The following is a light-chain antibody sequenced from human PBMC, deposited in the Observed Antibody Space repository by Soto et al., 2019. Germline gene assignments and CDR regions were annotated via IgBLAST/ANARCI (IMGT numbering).Light chain of an antibody. J-gene: IGLJ2*01. CDR2: EVS. CDR3: SSHTTKNTWI. CDR1: SSDIGAYIY. V-gene: IGLV2-14*03. Sequence: QSVLTQPASVSGSPGQSITISCTGTSSDIGAYIYVSWYQQHPGKAPKLIISEVSNRPSGVSDRFSGSKSANTASLTISGPQPEDEGDYYCSSHTTKNTWIFGGGTKLTVL.